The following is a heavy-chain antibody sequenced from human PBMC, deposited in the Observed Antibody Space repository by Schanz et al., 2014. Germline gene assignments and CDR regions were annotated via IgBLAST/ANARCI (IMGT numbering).Heavy chain of an antibody. Sequence: EVQVVESGGGLVQPGGSLRLSCTASGFNSDDYAMHWVRQAPGKGLEWVTNIPWNGAAIGYAGSVRGRFTISRDNSRDTVYLQMNSLRADDTAMYYCARWFLIRGVILDSWGQGTLVTVSS. J-gene: IGHJ4*02. CDR1: GFNSDDYA. D-gene: IGHD3-10*01. V-gene: IGHV3-9*02. CDR2: IPWNGAAI. CDR3: ARWFLIRGVILDS.